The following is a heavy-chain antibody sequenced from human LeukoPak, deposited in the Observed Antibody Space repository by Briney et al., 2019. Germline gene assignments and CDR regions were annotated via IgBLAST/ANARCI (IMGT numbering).Heavy chain of an antibody. CDR3: ARARVATDAFNYYYYGVDV. CDR2: TYYRSKWYN. V-gene: IGHV6-1*01. CDR1: GDSVSSNSAA. Sequence: SQTRSLTCAISGDSVSSNSAAWNWIRQSPSRGLEWLGRTYYRSKWYNDYAVSVKSRITINPDTSKNQFSLQLNSVTPEDTAVYYCARARVATDAFNYYYYGVDVWGQGTTVTVSS. D-gene: IGHD5-12*01. J-gene: IGHJ6*02.